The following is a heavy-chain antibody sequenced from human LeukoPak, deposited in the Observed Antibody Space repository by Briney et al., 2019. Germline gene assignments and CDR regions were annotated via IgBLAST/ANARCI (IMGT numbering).Heavy chain of an antibody. Sequence: KASQTLSLTCTVSGGSISSGGYYWSWIRQHPGKGLEWIGYIYYSGSTYYNPSLKSRVTISVDTSKNQFSLKLSSVTAADTAVYYCARDNWDYLDYWGQGTLVTVSS. CDR1: GGSISSGGYY. CDR2: IYYSGST. J-gene: IGHJ4*02. V-gene: IGHV4-31*03. D-gene: IGHD7-27*01. CDR3: ARDNWDYLDY.